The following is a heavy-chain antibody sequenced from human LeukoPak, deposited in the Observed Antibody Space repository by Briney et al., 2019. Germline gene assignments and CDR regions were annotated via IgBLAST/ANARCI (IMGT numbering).Heavy chain of an antibody. D-gene: IGHD7-27*01. J-gene: IGHJ4*02. CDR3: ARSTLGIEFDY. CDR1: GYTFTNYG. CDR2: INAYNTNA. Sequence: ASVKVSCKASGYTFTNYGISWVRQAPGQGLEWMGWINAYNTNAYYAEELQGRVTMTSDTSTRTAYMELRNLGSDDTAVYYCARSTLGIEFDYWGQGSLVTVSS. V-gene: IGHV1-18*01.